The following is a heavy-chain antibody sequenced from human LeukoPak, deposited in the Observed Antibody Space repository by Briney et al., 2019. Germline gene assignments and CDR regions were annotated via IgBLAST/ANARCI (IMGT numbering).Heavy chain of an antibody. V-gene: IGHV1-2*02. CDR2: INPNSGGT. J-gene: IGHJ4*02. CDR1: GYTFTGYY. D-gene: IGHD3-3*01. Sequence: AASVKVSCKASGYTFTGYYMHWVRQAPGQGLEWMGWINPNSGGTNYAQKFQGRVTMTRDTSISTAYMELSRLRSDDTAVYYCARGGPDDFWSGYLIDYWGQGTLVTVSS. CDR3: ARGGPDDFWSGYLIDY.